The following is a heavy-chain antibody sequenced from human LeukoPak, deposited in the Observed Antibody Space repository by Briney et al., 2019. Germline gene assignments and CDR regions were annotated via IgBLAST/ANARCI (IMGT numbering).Heavy chain of an antibody. D-gene: IGHD4-17*01. V-gene: IGHV3-21*01. Sequence: PGGSLRLSCVASGFSFSSYSMSWVRQAPGKGLEWVSSISSSSSYIYYADSVKGRFTISRDNAKNSLYLQMNSLRAEDTAVYYCARDLSISATVTTLFYWGQGTLVTVSS. CDR3: ARDLSISATVTTLFY. CDR1: GFSFSSYS. J-gene: IGHJ4*02. CDR2: ISSSSSYI.